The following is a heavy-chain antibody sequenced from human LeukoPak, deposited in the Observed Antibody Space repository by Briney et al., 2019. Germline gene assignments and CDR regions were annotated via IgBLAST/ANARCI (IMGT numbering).Heavy chain of an antibody. J-gene: IGHJ4*02. CDR1: GFTFSRHW. Sequence: GGSLRLSCAASGFTFSRHWMGWVRQAPGKGLEWVASIKQDGSQYYVDSVKGRFFISRDNAKNSVSLQMNSLRGEDTAVYYCARGPDVGDRLDYLDYWGQGTLVTVS. CDR2: IKQDGSQ. V-gene: IGHV3-7*01. CDR3: ARGPDVGDRLDYLDY. D-gene: IGHD4-17*01.